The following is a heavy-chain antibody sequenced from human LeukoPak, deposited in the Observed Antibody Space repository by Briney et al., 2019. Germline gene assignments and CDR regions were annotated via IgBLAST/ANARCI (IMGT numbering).Heavy chain of an antibody. Sequence: KVSFXASGGXFXRYAISWVRQAPGQGLEWMGGIIPIFGTANYAQKFQGRVTITADESTSTAYMELSSLRSEDTAVYYCASLGGVTGTTGPSFDIWGQGTMVTVSS. J-gene: IGHJ3*02. CDR1: GGXFXRYA. D-gene: IGHD1-20*01. V-gene: IGHV1-69*01. CDR3: ASLGGVTGTTGPSFDI. CDR2: IIPIFGTA.